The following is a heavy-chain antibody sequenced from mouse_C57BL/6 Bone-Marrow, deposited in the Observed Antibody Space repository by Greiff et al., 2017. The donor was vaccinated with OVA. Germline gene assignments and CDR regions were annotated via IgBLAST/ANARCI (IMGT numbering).Heavy chain of an antibody. V-gene: IGHV1-18*01. CDR3: ARWSTTVPGYFDD. D-gene: IGHD1-1*01. Sequence: EVQLQQSGPELVKPGASVKIPCKASGYTFTDYNMDWVKQSHGKSLEWIGDINPNNGGTIYNQKFKGKATLTVDKSSSTAYMELRSLTSEDTAVYYCARWSTTVPGYFDDWGQGTTLTVSS. CDR1: GYTFTDYN. CDR2: INPNNGGT. J-gene: IGHJ2*01.